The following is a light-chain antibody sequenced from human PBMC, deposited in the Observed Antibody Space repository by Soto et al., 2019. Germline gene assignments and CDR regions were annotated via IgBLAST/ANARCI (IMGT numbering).Light chain of an antibody. V-gene: IGKV1-39*01. Sequence: DIDMTQAPSSLSASIGDRVTITCRASQNIDTYLNWYQYKPGKAPKLLIYAASTLQSGVPSRFSGGGSGTDFTLTISSLQPEDCATYYCQESYSSPRWTFGQGTKVEIK. CDR2: AAS. CDR1: QNIDTY. J-gene: IGKJ1*01. CDR3: QESYSSPRWT.